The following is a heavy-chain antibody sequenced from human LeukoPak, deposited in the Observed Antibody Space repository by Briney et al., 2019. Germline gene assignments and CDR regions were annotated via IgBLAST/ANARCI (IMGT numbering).Heavy chain of an antibody. CDR1: GGSFSGYY. D-gene: IGHD3-3*01. Sequence: PSETLSLTCAVYGGSFSGYYWSWIRQPSGKGLEWIGEINHSGSTNYNPSLKSRVTISVDTSKNQFSLKLSSVTAADTAVYYCARTFRESYYDFWSGYSTLDYWGQGTLVTVSS. V-gene: IGHV4-34*01. CDR2: INHSGST. CDR3: ARTFRESYYDFWSGYSTLDY. J-gene: IGHJ4*02.